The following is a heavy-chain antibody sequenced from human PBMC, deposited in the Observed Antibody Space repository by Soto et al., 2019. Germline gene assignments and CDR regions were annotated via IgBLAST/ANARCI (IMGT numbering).Heavy chain of an antibody. CDR1: GYTFTGYY. Sequence: GASVKVSCKASGYTFTGYYMHWVRQAPGQGLEWMGWINPNSGGTNYAQKFQGWVTMTRDTSISTAYMELSRLSSVTAADTAVYYCARLNGYCVSTNCHGYYGMDVWGQGTTVTVSS. V-gene: IGHV1-2*04. CDR2: INPNSGGT. D-gene: IGHD2-2*03. CDR3: ARLNGYCVSTNCHGYYGMDV. J-gene: IGHJ6*02.